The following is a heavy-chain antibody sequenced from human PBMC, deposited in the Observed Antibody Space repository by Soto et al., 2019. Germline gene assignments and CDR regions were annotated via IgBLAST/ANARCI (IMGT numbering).Heavy chain of an antibody. D-gene: IGHD3-10*01. CDR3: ARVKTVRGVIISHCYCYMDG. V-gene: IGHV1-3*01. CDR2: INAGNGNT. CDR1: GYTFTSYA. Sequence: ASVKVSCKASGYTFTSYAMHWVRQAPGQRLEWMGWINAGNGNTKYSQKFQGRVTITRDTSASTAYMELSSLRSEDTAVYYCARVKTVRGVIISHCYCYMDGWGKGTTVTVSS. J-gene: IGHJ6*03.